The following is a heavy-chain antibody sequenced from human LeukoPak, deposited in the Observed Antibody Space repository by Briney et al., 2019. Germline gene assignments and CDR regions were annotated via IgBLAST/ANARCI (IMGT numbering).Heavy chain of an antibody. CDR3: ARGSDLVPSAAPPDYFDF. CDR1: GYTFTGYY. J-gene: IGHJ4*02. V-gene: IGHV1-2*02. CDR2: INPNNDGT. D-gene: IGHD2-2*01. Sequence: RASVKVSCKASGYTFTGYYIHWVRQAPGQGLEWMGWINPNNDGTNYAQKFQGRVTMTRDTSISTASMELSRLRSDDTALYYCARGSDLVPSAAPPDYFDFWGRETVVTVSP.